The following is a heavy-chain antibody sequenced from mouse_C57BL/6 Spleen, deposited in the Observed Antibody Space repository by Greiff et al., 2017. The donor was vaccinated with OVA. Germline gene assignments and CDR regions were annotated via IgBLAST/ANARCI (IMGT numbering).Heavy chain of an antibody. Sequence: QVQLQQSGAELARPGASVKMSCKASGYTFTSYTMHWVKQRPGQGLEWIGYINPSSGYTKYNQKFKDKATLTADKSSSTAYMQRSSLTSEDSAVYYCAREGVSRGYFDYWGQGTTLTVSS. V-gene: IGHV1-4*01. CDR2: INPSSGYT. CDR3: AREGVSRGYFDY. CDR1: GYTFTSYT. J-gene: IGHJ2*01.